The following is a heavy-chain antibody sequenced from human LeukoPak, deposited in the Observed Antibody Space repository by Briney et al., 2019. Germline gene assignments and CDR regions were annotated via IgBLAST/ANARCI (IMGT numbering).Heavy chain of an antibody. D-gene: IGHD3-16*01. CDR2: INSDGSEG. CDR1: GFTFSGFW. CDR3: ARGGGLDV. J-gene: IGHJ6*02. V-gene: IGHV3-7*03. Sequence: AGSLRLSCAVSGFTFSGFWMSWSRQAPGKGLEWVASINSDGSEGYYADVVKGRFTISRDNAKNSLYLQMSNLRAEDTAVYFCARGGGLDVWGQGATVTVSS.